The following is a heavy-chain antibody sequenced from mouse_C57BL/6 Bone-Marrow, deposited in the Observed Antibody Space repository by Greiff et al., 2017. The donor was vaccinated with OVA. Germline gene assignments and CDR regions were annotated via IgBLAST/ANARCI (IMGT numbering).Heavy chain of an antibody. CDR1: GFSLTSYG. J-gene: IGHJ4*01. CDR3: ARRIVTRNYYAMDY. CDR2: IWSGGST. D-gene: IGHD2-5*01. Sequence: VQLQESGPGLVQPSQSLSITCTVSGFSLTSYGVHWVRQSPGKGLEWLGVIWSGGSTDYNAAFISRLSISKDNSKSQVFFKMNSLQADDTAIYYCARRIVTRNYYAMDYWGQGTSVTVSS. V-gene: IGHV2-2*01.